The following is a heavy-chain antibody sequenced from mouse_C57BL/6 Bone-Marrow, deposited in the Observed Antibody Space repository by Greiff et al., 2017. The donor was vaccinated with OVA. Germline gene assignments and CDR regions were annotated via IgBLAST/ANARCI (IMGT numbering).Heavy chain of an antibody. V-gene: IGHV1-81*01. CDR1: GYTFTSYG. CDR3: ARKGYGSSPYFDY. Sequence: VKLQESGAELARPGASVKLSCKASGYTFTSYGISWVKQRTGQGLEWIGEIYPRSGNTYYNEKFKGKATLTADKSSSTAYMELRSLTSEDSAVYFCARKGYGSSPYFDYWGQGTTLTVSS. CDR2: IYPRSGNT. D-gene: IGHD1-1*01. J-gene: IGHJ2*01.